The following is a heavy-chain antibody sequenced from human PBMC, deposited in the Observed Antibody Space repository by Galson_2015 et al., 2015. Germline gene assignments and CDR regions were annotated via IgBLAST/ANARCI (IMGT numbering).Heavy chain of an antibody. D-gene: IGHD3-9*01. J-gene: IGHJ4*02. CDR2: IRSSTNTI. CDR3: ARGPSGTIVWYHFDS. CDR1: GFTFSDYF. Sequence: SLRLSCAASGFTFSDYFMSWIRQAPGKGLEWVSFIRSSTNTIFYADSVKGRFTISRDTAKNSLFLQMNSLRDDDTAVYYCARGPSGTIVWYHFDSWGQGTLVTVSS. V-gene: IGHV3-11*01.